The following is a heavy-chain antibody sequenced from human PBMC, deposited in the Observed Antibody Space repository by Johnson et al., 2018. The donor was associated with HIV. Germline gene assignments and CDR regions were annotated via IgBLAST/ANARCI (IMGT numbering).Heavy chain of an antibody. Sequence: MLLVESGGGLVQPGGSLRLSCAASGFTFSSYWMHWVRQAPGKWLVWVAVIYSGGITYYADSVKGRFTISRDNSKNTLYLQMNSLRAEDTAVYYCARGGSIAARREAFDIWGQGTMVTVSS. V-gene: IGHV3-66*02. J-gene: IGHJ3*02. CDR3: ARGGSIAARREAFDI. CDR1: GFTFSSYW. CDR2: IYSGGIT. D-gene: IGHD6-6*01.